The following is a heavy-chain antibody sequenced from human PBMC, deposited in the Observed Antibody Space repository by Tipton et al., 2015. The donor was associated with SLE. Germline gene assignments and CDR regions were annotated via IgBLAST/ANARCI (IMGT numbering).Heavy chain of an antibody. CDR3: ARDTGEMATSRPDAFDI. D-gene: IGHD5-24*01. V-gene: IGHV4-38-2*02. CDR2: IYHSGST. CDR1: GYSISSGYY. J-gene: IGHJ3*02. Sequence: TLSLTCAVSGYSISSGYYWGWIRQPPGKGLEWIGSIYHSGSTYYNPSLKSRVTISVDTSKNQFSLKLSSVTAADTAVYYCARDTGEMATSRPDAFDIWGQGAMVTVSS.